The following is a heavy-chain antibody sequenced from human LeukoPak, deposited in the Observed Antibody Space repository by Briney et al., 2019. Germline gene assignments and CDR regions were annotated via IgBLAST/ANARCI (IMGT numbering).Heavy chain of an antibody. CDR3: ARQEDLVAAFDY. J-gene: IGHJ4*02. CDR1: GGSISSSSYY. V-gene: IGHV4-39*01. Sequence: PSETLSLTCTVSGGSISSSSYYWGWIRQPPGKGLEWIGSIYYSGSTYYNPSLKSRVTISVDTSKNQFSLKLSSVTAADTAVYYCARQEDLVAAFDYWGQGTLVTVSS. CDR2: IYYSGST. D-gene: IGHD2-15*01.